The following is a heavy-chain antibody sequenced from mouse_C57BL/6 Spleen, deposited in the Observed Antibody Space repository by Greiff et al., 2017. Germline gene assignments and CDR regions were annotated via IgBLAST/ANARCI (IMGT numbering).Heavy chain of an antibody. Sequence: QVQLQQSGAELVRPGASVTLSCKASGYTFTDYEMHWVKQTPVHGLEWIGAIDPEAGGTAYNQKFKGKAILTADKSSSTAYMELRSLTSEDSAVYYCTRSNWDGYWGQGTTLTVSA. CDR3: TRSNWDGY. CDR2: IDPEAGGT. J-gene: IGHJ2*01. V-gene: IGHV1-15*01. CDR1: GYTFTDYE. D-gene: IGHD4-1*01.